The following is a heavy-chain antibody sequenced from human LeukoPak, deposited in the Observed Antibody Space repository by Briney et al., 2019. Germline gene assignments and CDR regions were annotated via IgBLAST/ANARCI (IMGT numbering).Heavy chain of an antibody. D-gene: IGHD6-13*01. Sequence: ASVKVSCKASGGTFSSYAINWVRQAPGQGLEWMGRIVPIFGTTNYAQKFQGRVTITTDESTSTAYMELSSLRSEDTAVYYCARDRDERGSSWSLPAHGFDIWGQGTMVTVSS. CDR2: IVPIFGTT. CDR3: ARDRDERGSSWSLPAHGFDI. CDR1: GGTFSSYA. V-gene: IGHV1-69*05. J-gene: IGHJ3*02.